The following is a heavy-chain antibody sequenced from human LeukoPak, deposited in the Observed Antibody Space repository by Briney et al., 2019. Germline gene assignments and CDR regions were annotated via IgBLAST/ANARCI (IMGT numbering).Heavy chain of an antibody. CDR1: GFTFSNHW. D-gene: IGHD3-22*01. V-gene: IGHV3-74*01. CDR3: ARGPGSSGGAYVGDY. CDR2: TDGGGSST. J-gene: IGHJ4*01. Sequence: GGSLRLSCAASGFTFSNHWMHWVRQVPGKGPVWVSRTDGGGSSTSYADSVKGRFSISRDNSKSTLYLQMNSLRVEDTAVYFCARGPGSSGGAYVGDYWGHGTLVTVSS.